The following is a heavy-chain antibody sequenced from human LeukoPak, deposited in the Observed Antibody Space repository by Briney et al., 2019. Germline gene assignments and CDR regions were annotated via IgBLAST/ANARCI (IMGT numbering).Heavy chain of an antibody. D-gene: IGHD3-22*01. CDR1: GGSISSYY. J-gene: IGHJ3*02. CDR3: ARLYYYDSSGYYFHNDAFDI. V-gene: IGHV4-59*01. CDR2: IYYSGST. Sequence: PSETLSLTCTVAGGSISSYYWNWIRQPPGKGLEWIGYIYYSGSTNYNPSIKSRVTISVDTSKNQFSLKLSSVTAADTAVYYCARLYYYDSSGYYFHNDAFDIWGQGTMVTVSS.